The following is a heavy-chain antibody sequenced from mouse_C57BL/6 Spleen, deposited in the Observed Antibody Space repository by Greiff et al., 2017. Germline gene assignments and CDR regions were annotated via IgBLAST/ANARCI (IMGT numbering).Heavy chain of an antibody. J-gene: IGHJ1*03. CDR2: ISDGGSYT. CDR1: GFTFSSYA. Sequence: EVKVEESGGGLVKPGGSLKLSCAASGFTFSSYAMSWVRQTPEKRLEWVATISDGGSYTYYPDNVKGRFTISRDNAKNNLYLQISHLKSEDTAMYYCARDTMVTPYWYFDVWGTGTTVTVSS. CDR3: ARDTMVTPYWYFDV. V-gene: IGHV5-4*01. D-gene: IGHD2-2*01.